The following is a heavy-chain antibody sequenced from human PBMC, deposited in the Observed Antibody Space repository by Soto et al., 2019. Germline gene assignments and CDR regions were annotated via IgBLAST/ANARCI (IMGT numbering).Heavy chain of an antibody. V-gene: IGHV3-23*01. CDR1: GFTFSIYA. J-gene: IGHJ4*02. CDR3: AKDAPGSGWLSDY. Sequence: HPGGSLRLSCSASGFTFSIYAMSWVRQAPGKGLEWVSTITGNGGTSYADFVRGRFTISRDNSKNTLYLQMNSLRAEDTAVYYCAKDAPGSGWLSDYWGQGTLVTVSS. CDR2: ITGNGGT. D-gene: IGHD3-22*01.